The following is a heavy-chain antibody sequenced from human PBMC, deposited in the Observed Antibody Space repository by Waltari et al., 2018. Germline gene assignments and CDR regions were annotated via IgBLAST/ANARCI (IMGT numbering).Heavy chain of an antibody. V-gene: IGHV1-2*02. J-gene: IGHJ3*02. D-gene: IGHD2-2*02. CDR1: GYTFTGYY. Sequence: QVQLVQSGAEVKKPGASVKVSCKASGYTFTGYYMHWVRKAPGQGLEWMGWSNPNRGGTNYAQKFQGRVTMTRDTSISTAYMELSRLRSDDTAVYYGASGPPQYCSSTSCYTGAFDIWGQGTMVTVSS. CDR2: SNPNRGGT. CDR3: ASGPPQYCSSTSCYTGAFDI.